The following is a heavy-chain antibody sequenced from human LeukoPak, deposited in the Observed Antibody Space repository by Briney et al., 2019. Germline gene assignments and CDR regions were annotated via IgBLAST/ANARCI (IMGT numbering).Heavy chain of an antibody. CDR2: IKKTGIET. V-gene: IGHV3-7*01. J-gene: IGHJ4*02. CDR3: AREDGYCSGGNCYSYFDL. CDR1: GFTFSNSW. Sequence: GGSLRLSCEASGFTFSNSWMSWVRQAPGKGLEWVAYIKKTGIETYYVDSVKGRFTITRDNIGNSLFLQMNSLRAEDTAVYYCAREDGYCSGGNCYSYFDLWGRGTLVTVSS. D-gene: IGHD2-15*01.